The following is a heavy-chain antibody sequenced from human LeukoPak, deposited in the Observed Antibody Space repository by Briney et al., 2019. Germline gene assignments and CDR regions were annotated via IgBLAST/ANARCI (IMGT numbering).Heavy chain of an antibody. V-gene: IGHV4-38-2*01. CDR2: INHSGST. D-gene: IGHD6-19*01. Sequence: SETLSLTCSVSGYSISSDYYWDWIRQPPGKGLEWIGEINHSGSTNYNLSLKSRVTISVDTSKNQFSLKLSSVTAADTAVYYCAGPYPGYSSGWSDADAFDIWGQGTLVTVSS. CDR1: GYSISSDYY. CDR3: AGPYPGYSSGWSDADAFDI. J-gene: IGHJ4*02.